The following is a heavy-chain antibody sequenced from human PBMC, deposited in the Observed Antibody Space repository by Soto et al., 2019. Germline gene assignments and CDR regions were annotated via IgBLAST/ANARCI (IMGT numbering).Heavy chain of an antibody. CDR3: ARDAPYSSAGRRYYYGVDV. CDR2: ISGYNGNT. J-gene: IGHJ6*02. V-gene: IGHV1-18*01. CDR1: GYSLTNYG. D-gene: IGHD5-18*01. Sequence: QVQLVQSGAEVKKPGASVKVSCKASGYSLTNYGISWVRQAPGQGLEWMGWISGYNGNTHYAQKLQGRVTMTSDISTNTAYMDLRSLRSDDTAVSYCARDAPYSSAGRRYYYGVDVWGQGTTVTVSS.